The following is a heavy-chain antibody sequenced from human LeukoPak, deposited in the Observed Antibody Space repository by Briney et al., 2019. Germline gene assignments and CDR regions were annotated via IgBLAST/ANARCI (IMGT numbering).Heavy chain of an antibody. J-gene: IGHJ4*02. CDR2: ISYDGDNE. Sequence: QTGGSLRLSCAASGFTFSNFAMHWVRQAPGKGLEWVAVISYDGDNEYYADSVKGQFTISRDDSRNTLYLQMNSLRGDDTAVYYCAKDVGKWESLHFFDYWGQGTLVTVSS. V-gene: IGHV3-30-3*01. D-gene: IGHD1-26*01. CDR1: GFTFSNFA. CDR3: AKDVGKWESLHFFDY.